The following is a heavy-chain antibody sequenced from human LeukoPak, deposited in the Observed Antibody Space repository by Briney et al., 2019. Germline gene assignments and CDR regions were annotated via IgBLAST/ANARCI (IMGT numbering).Heavy chain of an antibody. CDR2: IYSTGST. CDR3: ARQIASAGTAGFDF. V-gene: IGHV4-4*07. Sequence: SETLSLTCTVSGGSISSYYWGWIRQPAGKGLEWIGRIYSTGSTNYNPSLKSRVTMSVDTSKNQFSLRLRSVTAADTAVYYCARQIASAGTAGFDFWGQGALVPVSS. D-gene: IGHD6-13*01. J-gene: IGHJ4*02. CDR1: GGSISSYY.